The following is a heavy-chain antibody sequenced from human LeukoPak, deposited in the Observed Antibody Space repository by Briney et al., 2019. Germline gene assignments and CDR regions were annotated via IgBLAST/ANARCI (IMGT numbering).Heavy chain of an antibody. V-gene: IGHV4-59*01. J-gene: IGHJ4*02. CDR1: GGSISSYD. CDR2: IYYSGST. D-gene: IGHD3-10*01. Sequence: SETLSLTCTVSGGSISSYDWSWIRHPPGKGLEWIGYIYYSGSTNYNPSLKSPVTISVDTSKNQFSLKLSSVTAADTAVYYCARYSSGYNDYWAREPWSPSPQ. CDR3: ARYSSGYNDY.